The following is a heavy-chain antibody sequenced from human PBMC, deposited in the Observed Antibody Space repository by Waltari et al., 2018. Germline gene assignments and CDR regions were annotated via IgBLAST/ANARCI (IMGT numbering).Heavy chain of an antibody. CDR3: APLPGGSGQTFDY. J-gene: IGHJ4*02. CDR1: GYTFMDYF. V-gene: IGHV1-69-2*01. D-gene: IGHD3-10*01. CDR2: IDPEDGET. Sequence: EVELVQSGAEVKKPGANVKISCKASGYTFMDYFMHWVQQAPGKGLEWMGRIDPEDGETVYSEKFQGRVTITADTSTDTAYMELSSLTSGDTAVYYCAPLPGGSGQTFDYWGQGTLVTVSS.